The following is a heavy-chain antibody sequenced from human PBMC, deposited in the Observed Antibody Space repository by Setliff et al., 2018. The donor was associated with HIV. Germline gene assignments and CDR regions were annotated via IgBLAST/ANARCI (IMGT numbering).Heavy chain of an antibody. CDR3: ARVLLRTNPLYGVASNWFDP. CDR1: GFTFSDFW. CDR2: ISPEGNKK. Sequence: LKISCAASGFTFSDFWMYWVRQAPGKGLEWVANISPEGNKKYYVGSVKGRFTSSRDNAKSSLFLQMSGLRPEDTAVYYCARVLLRTNPLYGVASNWFDPWGQGTLVTVSS. D-gene: IGHD2-8*01. J-gene: IGHJ5*02. V-gene: IGHV3-7*03.